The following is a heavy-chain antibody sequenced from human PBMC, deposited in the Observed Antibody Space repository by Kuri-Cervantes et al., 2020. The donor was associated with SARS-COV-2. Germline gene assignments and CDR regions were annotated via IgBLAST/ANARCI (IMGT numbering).Heavy chain of an antibody. CDR3: AADPKIGPFYYYYGIDV. V-gene: IGHV1-58*01. CDR1: GFTFRSSA. CDR2: IVVGSGDT. D-gene: IGHD3-22*01. Sequence: SVKVSCKASGFTFRSSAVQWVRQARGQHLEWIGRIVVGSGDTNYAQEFHERVTITRDVSTSTAYMELSSLRSEDTAVYYCAADPKIGPFYYYYGIDVWGQGTTVTVSS. J-gene: IGHJ6*02.